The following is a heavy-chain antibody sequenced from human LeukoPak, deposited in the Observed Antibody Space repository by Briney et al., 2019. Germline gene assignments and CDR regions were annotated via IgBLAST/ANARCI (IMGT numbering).Heavy chain of an antibody. Sequence: SQTLSLTCTVSGGSISSYYWSWIRQPPGKGLEWIGYIYYSGSTNYNLSLKSRVTISVDTSKNQFSLKLSSVTAADTAVYYCARALAGDAAGTSYYCYYGMDVWGQGTTVTVSS. CDR1: GGSISSYY. D-gene: IGHD6-13*01. V-gene: IGHV4-59*01. J-gene: IGHJ6*02. CDR2: IYYSGST. CDR3: ARALAGDAAGTSYYCYYGMDV.